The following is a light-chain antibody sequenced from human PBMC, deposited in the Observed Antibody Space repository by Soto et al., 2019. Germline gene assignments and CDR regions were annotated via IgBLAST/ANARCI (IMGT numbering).Light chain of an antibody. Sequence: DIQMTQSPSTLSASVGDRVTITCRASQSGINWLAWYQQKPGKAPNLLIYDASRLQSGIPSRFSGSGSATEFPLTISSLQPDDFATYYCQQYTTYPYTFGQGNKLEIK. CDR2: DAS. J-gene: IGKJ2*01. CDR3: QQYTTYPYT. CDR1: QSGINW. V-gene: IGKV1-5*01.